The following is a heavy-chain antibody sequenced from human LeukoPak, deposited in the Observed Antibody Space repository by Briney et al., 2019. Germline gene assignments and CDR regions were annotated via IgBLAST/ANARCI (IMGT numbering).Heavy chain of an antibody. Sequence: SQTLSLTCTVSGGSVTSGNYYWNWIRQPAGKGLEWIGRIYTNGGASYNPSLKSRVTISIDASKNQFSLKLSSVTAADTAVYYSAREFAYYYDSSGYYYEDYWGQGTLVTVSS. V-gene: IGHV4-61*02. J-gene: IGHJ4*02. D-gene: IGHD3-22*01. CDR3: AREFAYYYDSSGYYYEDY. CDR1: GGSVTSGNYY. CDR2: IYTNGGA.